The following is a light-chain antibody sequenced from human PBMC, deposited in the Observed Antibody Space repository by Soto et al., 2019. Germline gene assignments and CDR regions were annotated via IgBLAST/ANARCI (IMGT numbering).Light chain of an antibody. CDR3: QQSYTTPGT. J-gene: IGKJ1*01. V-gene: IGKV1-39*01. Sequence: DIQMTQSPSTLSASVGDRVTIACRASQSISRWLAWYQQKAGKAPKVLIGDATTLHRGVPSRFSGSGSGTDFTLTSSSLQPEDFATYFRQQSYTTPGTFGQGTQVDIK. CDR1: QSISRW. CDR2: DAT.